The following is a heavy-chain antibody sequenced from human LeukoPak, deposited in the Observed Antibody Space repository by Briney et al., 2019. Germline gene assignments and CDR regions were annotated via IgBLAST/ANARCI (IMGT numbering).Heavy chain of an antibody. J-gene: IGHJ2*01. Sequence: GGSLRLSCAASGFTFSTYAMSWVRQAPGKGLEWVSTISGSGANTYYADSVRGRFTISRDNSKNTLYLQKNSLRADDTAIYYCAKSMTLQWRGFFDLWGRGTHVTVSS. V-gene: IGHV3-23*01. CDR1: GFTFSTYA. CDR3: AKSMTLQWRGFFDL. CDR2: ISGSGANT. D-gene: IGHD6-19*01.